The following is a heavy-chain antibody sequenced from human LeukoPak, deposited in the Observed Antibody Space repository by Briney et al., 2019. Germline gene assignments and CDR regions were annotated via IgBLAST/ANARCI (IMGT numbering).Heavy chain of an antibody. CDR2: IYNSGSI. Sequence: SETLSLTCTVSGGSISRSPYYWGWLRQPPGTGLEWIGRIYNSGSIYYNPSLRSRVTMSVDTAKNQFSLKLRSVTAADTAVYYCARQGPYAVERYYNYNMVGWGKGTTITVSS. J-gene: IGHJ6*03. CDR1: GGSISRSPYY. CDR3: ARQGPYAVERYYNYNMVG. V-gene: IGHV4-39*01. D-gene: IGHD2-8*01.